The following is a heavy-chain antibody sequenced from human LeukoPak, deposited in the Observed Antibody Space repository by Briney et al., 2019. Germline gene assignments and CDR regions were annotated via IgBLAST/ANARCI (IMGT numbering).Heavy chain of an antibody. V-gene: IGHV3-74*01. CDR3: AREYSSSSGRAFDY. Sequence: GGSLRLSCAASGFTFSNYWMHWVRQGPGKGLMWVSRISPDGSTTTYADSVKGRFIISRDSAQNTVYLQMSSLRLEDTAVYYCAREYSSSSGRAFDYWGQGTLVTASS. CDR1: GFTFSNYW. D-gene: IGHD6-6*01. CDR2: ISPDGSTT. J-gene: IGHJ4*02.